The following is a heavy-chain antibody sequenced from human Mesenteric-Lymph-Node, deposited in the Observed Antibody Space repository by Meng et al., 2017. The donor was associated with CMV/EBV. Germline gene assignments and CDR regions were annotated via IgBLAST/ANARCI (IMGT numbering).Heavy chain of an antibody. CDR1: FTVSIYS. Sequence: FTVSIYSMNWVRQAPGKGLEWVSSISSSSSYIYYADSVKGRFTISRDNAKNSLYLQMNSLRAEDTAVYYCARHYDFWSGNPSTKFDYWGQGTLVTVSS. CDR2: ISSSSSYI. J-gene: IGHJ4*02. CDR3: ARHYDFWSGNPSTKFDY. D-gene: IGHD3-3*01. V-gene: IGHV3-21*01.